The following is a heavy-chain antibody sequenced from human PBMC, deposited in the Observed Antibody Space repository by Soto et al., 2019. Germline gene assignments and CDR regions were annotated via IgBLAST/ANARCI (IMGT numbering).Heavy chain of an antibody. CDR2: IIPILGIA. V-gene: IGHV1-69*02. CDR3: ARGRPNIVATINDAFDI. J-gene: IGHJ3*02. Sequence: ASVKVSCKASGGTFSSYTISLVRHAPGQGLEWMGRIIPILGIANYAQKFQGRVTITADKSTSTAYMELSSLRSEDTAVYYCARGRPNIVATINDAFDIWGQGTMVTVSS. CDR1: GGTFSSYT. D-gene: IGHD5-12*01.